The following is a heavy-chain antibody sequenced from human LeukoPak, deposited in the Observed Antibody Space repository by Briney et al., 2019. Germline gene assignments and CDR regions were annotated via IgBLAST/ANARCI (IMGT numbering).Heavy chain of an antibody. D-gene: IGHD4-17*01. CDR2: IYSSGST. CDR1: GGSISSYY. CDR3: ARVFSYGDHNDY. J-gene: IGHJ4*02. V-gene: IGHV4-4*07. Sequence: SETLSLTCTVSGGSISSYYWSWIRQPAGKGLEWIGRIYSSGSTNYNPSLKSRVTMSVDTSKNQFSPKVSSVTAADTAVYYCARVFSYGDHNDYWGQGTLVTVSS.